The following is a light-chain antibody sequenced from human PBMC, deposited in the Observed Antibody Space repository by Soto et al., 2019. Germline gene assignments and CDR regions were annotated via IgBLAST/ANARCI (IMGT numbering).Light chain of an antibody. V-gene: IGKV3-20*01. J-gene: IGKJ1*01. CDR1: QSIDSTY. Sequence: EIVLTQSPGTLSLSPGERATLSCRASQSIDSTYLTWYQQNPGQAPRVLIYGTSTRATGIPDRFSGSGSGTDITLTIGRLGPEDFAVYCCQYYGTSPKWTFGQGTKVDIK. CDR2: GTS. CDR3: QYYGTSPKWT.